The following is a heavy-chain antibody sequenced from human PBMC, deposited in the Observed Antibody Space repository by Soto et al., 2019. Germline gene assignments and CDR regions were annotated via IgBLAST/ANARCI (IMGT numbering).Heavy chain of an antibody. CDR2: IWYDGSNK. CDR3: ARDKNPSITIFGVVIDYYYYYGMDV. D-gene: IGHD3-3*01. J-gene: IGHJ6*02. V-gene: IGHV3-33*01. CDR1: GFTFSSYG. Sequence: PGGSLRLSCAASGFTFSSYGMQWVRQAPGKGLERVAVIWYDGSNKYYADSVKGRFTISRDNSKNTLYLQMNSLRAEDTAVYYCARDKNPSITIFGVVIDYYYYYGMDVWGQGTTVTVSS.